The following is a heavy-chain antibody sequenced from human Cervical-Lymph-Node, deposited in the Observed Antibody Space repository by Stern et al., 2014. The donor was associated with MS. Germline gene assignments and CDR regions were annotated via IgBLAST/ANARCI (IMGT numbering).Heavy chain of an antibody. CDR1: GFTFSSYA. Sequence: VQLVESGGGVVQPGRSLRISCAASGFTFSSYAMHWVRQAPGKGLEWVAVISYDGSNKYYADSVKGRFTISRDNSKNTLYLQMNSLRAEDTAVYYCARDERWLRSSTGFDYWGQGTLVTVSS. CDR3: ARDERWLRSSTGFDY. V-gene: IGHV3-30*01. J-gene: IGHJ4*02. CDR2: ISYDGSNK. D-gene: IGHD5-12*01.